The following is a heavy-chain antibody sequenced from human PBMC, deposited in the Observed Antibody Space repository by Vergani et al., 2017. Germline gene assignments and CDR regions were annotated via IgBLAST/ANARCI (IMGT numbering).Heavy chain of an antibody. CDR2: IRSDESRR. Sequence: QVQLVESGGGVVQPGGSLRLSCAASGFTFNSYGMHWVRQAPGKGLEWVASIRSDESRRYYGDSMEGPFTISRDNSKNTLYLQMNSLGVEDTAVYYCARAYGRYDWFDYWGQRTLVTVSS. J-gene: IGHJ4*01. V-gene: IGHV3-30*02. CDR1: GFTFNSYG. D-gene: IGHD3-16*01. CDR3: ARAYGRYDWFDY.